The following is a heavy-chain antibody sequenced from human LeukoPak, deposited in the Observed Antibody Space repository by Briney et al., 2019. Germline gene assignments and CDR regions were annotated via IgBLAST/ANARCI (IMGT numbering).Heavy chain of an antibody. CDR3: ASRLLYYDAFDM. J-gene: IGHJ3*02. CDR2: ICGSGGNT. Sequence: GGSLRLFCGASGFTLTSYAMLWVRQAPGKGLEWVSTICGSGGNTYYADSVKGRFTTSRDSSKSTLYLQMNSLRAEDTAVYYCASRLLYYDAFDMWGEGTMVTVSS. D-gene: IGHD2-8*01. CDR1: GFTLTSYA. V-gene: IGHV3-23*01.